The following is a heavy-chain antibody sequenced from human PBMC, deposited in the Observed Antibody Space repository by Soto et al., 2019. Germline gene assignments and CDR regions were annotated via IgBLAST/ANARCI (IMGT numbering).Heavy chain of an antibody. V-gene: IGHV3-15*01. CDR1: GFTFTNTW. Sequence: EVQLVESGGGLVNPGGSLRLSCTDSGFTFTNTWMSWVRQAPGKGLEWVGRIKSKINGGTTDYAAPVKGRFTVSRDDSKNTVYLQMNSLTVEDTALYYCTAERYCSGGSCPSYWGQGILVTVSS. J-gene: IGHJ4*02. CDR2: IKSKINGGTT. CDR3: TAERYCSGGSCPSY. D-gene: IGHD2-15*01.